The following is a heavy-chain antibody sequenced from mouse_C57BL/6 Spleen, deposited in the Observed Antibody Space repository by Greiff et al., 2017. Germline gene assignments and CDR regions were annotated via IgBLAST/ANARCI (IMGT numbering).Heavy chain of an antibody. V-gene: IGHV5-17*01. CDR2: ISSGSSTI. CDR1: GFTFSDYG. CDR3: ARRYYDYDPYYFDY. D-gene: IGHD2-4*01. Sequence: DVKLVESGGGLVKPGGSLTLSCAASGFTFSDYGMHWVRQAPEKGLEWVAYISSGSSTIYYADTVKGRFTISRDNAKNTLFLQMTSLRSEDTAMYYCARRYYDYDPYYFDYWGQGTTLTVSS. J-gene: IGHJ2*01.